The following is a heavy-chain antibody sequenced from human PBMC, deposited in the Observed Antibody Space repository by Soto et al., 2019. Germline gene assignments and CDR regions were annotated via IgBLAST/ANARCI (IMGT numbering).Heavy chain of an antibody. D-gene: IGHD3-22*01. CDR3: ARPYYYDSSGYFDH. CDR1: CFPFISYG. CDR2: TWDDGSKK. Sequence: RRSLKLSCASACFPFISYGMHWVHQAPGKGLEWVALTWDDGSKKHYADSVKGRFTISRDNSKNTLYLQMNSLRAEDTAVYYCARPYYYDSSGYFDHWGQGT. J-gene: IGHJ4*02. V-gene: IGHV3-33*01.